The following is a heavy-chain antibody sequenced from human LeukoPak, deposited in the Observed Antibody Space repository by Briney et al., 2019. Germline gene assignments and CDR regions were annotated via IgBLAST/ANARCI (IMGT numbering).Heavy chain of an antibody. CDR3: ASSVTTGGSFDY. CDR2: ISYDGSNK. D-gene: IGHD4-17*01. V-gene: IGHV3-30-3*01. Sequence: GGSLRLSCAASGFTFCSYAMHWVRQAPGKGLEWVAVISYDGSNKYYADSVKGRFTISRDNSKNTLYLQMNSLRAEDTAVYYCASSVTTGGSFDYWGQGTLVTVSS. J-gene: IGHJ4*02. CDR1: GFTFCSYA.